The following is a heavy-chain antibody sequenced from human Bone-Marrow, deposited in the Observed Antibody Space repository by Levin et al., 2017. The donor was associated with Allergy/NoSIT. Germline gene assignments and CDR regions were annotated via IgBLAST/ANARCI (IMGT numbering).Heavy chain of an antibody. Sequence: PGGSLRLSCAASGFTFSRYSMNWVRQAPGRGLEWVSYISRSSSTISYADSVKGRFTISRDNAKNSLYLQMNSLRDEDTAVYYCARPECSGTSCYYFVDSWRQGTLVTVSS. J-gene: IGHJ4*02. CDR3: ARPECSGTSCYYFVDS. CDR1: GFTFSRYS. V-gene: IGHV3-48*02. D-gene: IGHD2-2*01. CDR2: ISRSSSTI.